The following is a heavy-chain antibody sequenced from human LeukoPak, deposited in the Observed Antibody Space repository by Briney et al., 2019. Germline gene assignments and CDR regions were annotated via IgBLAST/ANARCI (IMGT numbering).Heavy chain of an antibody. J-gene: IGHJ6*02. V-gene: IGHV3-30*18. CDR3: AKVGSSHYYDSSGYYYGYYYYGMDV. Sequence: GRSLRLSCAASGFTFSSYGMHWVRQAPGKGLEWVAVISYDGSNKYYADSVKGRFTIARDNSKNTLYLQMNSLRAEDTAVYYRAKVGSSHYYDSSGYYYGYYYYGMDVWGQGTTVTVSS. CDR1: GFTFSSYG. CDR2: ISYDGSNK. D-gene: IGHD3-22*01.